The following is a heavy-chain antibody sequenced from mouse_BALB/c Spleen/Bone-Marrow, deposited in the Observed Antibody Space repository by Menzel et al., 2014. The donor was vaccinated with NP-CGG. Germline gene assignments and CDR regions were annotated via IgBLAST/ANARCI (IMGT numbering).Heavy chain of an antibody. CDR3: ARSGKVRNAMDY. J-gene: IGHJ4*01. CDR1: GYTFTDYA. Sequence: QVQLKESGAELVRPGVSVKISCKGSGYTFTDYAIHWVKQSHAKSLEWIGLISSYYGDASYNQKFKGKATMTVGKSSSTAYIDLARPTSEDSAIYLCARSGKVRNAMDYWGRGTSVTVSS. D-gene: IGHD2-14*01. CDR2: ISSYYGDA. V-gene: IGHV1S137*01.